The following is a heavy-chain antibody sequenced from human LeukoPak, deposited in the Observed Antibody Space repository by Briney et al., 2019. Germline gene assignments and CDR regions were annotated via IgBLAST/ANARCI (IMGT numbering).Heavy chain of an antibody. D-gene: IGHD5-12*01. CDR1: GSNFTSYW. CDR2: IHPGDSET. CDR3: GRGGYSGYEFDY. J-gene: IGHJ4*02. Sequence: NPGESLQISCQGSGSNFTSYWIGGARQPPGTGLELMRIIHPGDSETRYSPSFQGQVTISADKSSSTAYLQWSSLKASDSAMYYCGRGGYSGYEFDYWGQGTLVTVSS. V-gene: IGHV5-51*01.